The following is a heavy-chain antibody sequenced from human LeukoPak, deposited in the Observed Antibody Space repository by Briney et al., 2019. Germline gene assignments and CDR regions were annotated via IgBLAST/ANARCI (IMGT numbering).Heavy chain of an antibody. CDR1: GFTFSSYD. CDR2: TSYDGRNK. D-gene: IGHD2-15*01. CDR3: AKIVVVAATRAPDVFDI. J-gene: IGHJ3*02. V-gene: IGHV3-30*18. Sequence: SCKASGFTFSSYDMHWVRQAPGKGLEWVAVTSYDGRNKKYADSVKGRFTISRDNSKNTLYLQMNSLRAEDTAVYYCAKIVVVAATRAPDVFDIWGQGTMVTVSS.